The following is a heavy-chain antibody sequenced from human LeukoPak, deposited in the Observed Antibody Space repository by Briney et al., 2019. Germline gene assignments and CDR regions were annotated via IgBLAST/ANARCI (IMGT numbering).Heavy chain of an antibody. J-gene: IGHJ6*02. V-gene: IGHV4-34*01. CDR2: INHSGST. CDR3: ARGPLVTLYYYYGMDV. CDR1: GVSFSGYD. Sequence: SETLSLTCAVSGVSFSGYDWSWIRQPPGKGLEWIAEINHSGSTNYNPSLKRRVTISVDTSKNQSSLQLSSVTAADTDVYYCARGPLVTLYYYYGMDVWGQGTTVTVSS. D-gene: IGHD5-18*01.